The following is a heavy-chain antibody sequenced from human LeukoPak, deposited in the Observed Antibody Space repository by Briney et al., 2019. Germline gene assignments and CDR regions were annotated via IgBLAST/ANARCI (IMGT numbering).Heavy chain of an antibody. CDR2: VYYNGNT. V-gene: IGHV4-59*01. CDR3: ARVRWPGIAASGTRASWFFDL. CDR1: GGSFSGYY. D-gene: IGHD6-13*01. Sequence: SETLSLTCAVYGGSFSGYYWTWIRQSPGKGLDYLGYVYYNGNTNYNPSLRSRVTMSVDTSKHQFSLRLTSVTAADTAVYYCARVRWPGIAASGTRASWFFDLWGRGTLVTVSS. J-gene: IGHJ2*01.